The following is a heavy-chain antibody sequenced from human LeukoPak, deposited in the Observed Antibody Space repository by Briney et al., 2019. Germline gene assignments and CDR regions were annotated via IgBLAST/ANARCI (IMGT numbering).Heavy chain of an antibody. D-gene: IGHD6-19*01. CDR3: ATFSAVSGTDY. Sequence: GGSLRLSCAASGFTFDDYGMSWVRQAPGKGLEWVSGINWNGGSTGYADSVKGRFTISRDNAKNSLYLQMNSLRGEDTALYHCATFSAVSGTDYWGQGTLVEVAS. V-gene: IGHV3-20*01. CDR2: INWNGGST. CDR1: GFTFDDYG. J-gene: IGHJ4*02.